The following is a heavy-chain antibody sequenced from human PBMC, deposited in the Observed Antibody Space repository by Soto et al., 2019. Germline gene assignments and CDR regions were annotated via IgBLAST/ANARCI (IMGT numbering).Heavy chain of an antibody. Sequence: ASVKVSCKASGYTFTSYYMHWVRQAPGQGLEWMGIINPSGGSTSYAQKFQGRVTMTRDTSTSTVYMELSSLRSEDTAVYYCARRDSSSWYIALYYYYYGMDVWGQGTTVTVSS. D-gene: IGHD6-13*01. V-gene: IGHV1-46*01. CDR2: INPSGGST. CDR3: ARRDSSSWYIALYYYYYGMDV. J-gene: IGHJ6*02. CDR1: GYTFTSYY.